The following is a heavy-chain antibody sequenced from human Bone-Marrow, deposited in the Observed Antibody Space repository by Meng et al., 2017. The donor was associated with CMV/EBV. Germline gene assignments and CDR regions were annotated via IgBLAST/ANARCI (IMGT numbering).Heavy chain of an antibody. J-gene: IGHJ6*02. D-gene: IGHD2-2*01. V-gene: IGHV3-23*01. CDR3: AKSLSPDLVCSSTSCYFYGYYYGMAV. Sequence: GESLKISCAASGFTFSSYAMSWVRQAPGKGLEWVSAISGSGGSTYYADSVKGRFTISRDNSKKTLYLQMNSLRAEDTAVDYCAKSLSPDLVCSSTSCYFYGYYYGMAVWGQGTTVTVSS. CDR1: GFTFSSYA. CDR2: ISGSGGST.